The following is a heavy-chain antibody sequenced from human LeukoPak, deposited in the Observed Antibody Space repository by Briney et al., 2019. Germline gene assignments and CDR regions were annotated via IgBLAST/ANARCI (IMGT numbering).Heavy chain of an antibody. CDR1: GYSFTSYW. D-gene: IGHD3-10*01. Sequence: GESLRISCKGSGYSFTSYWIRWGRQRPGKGGGWMGRIDPSDSYTNYSPSFQGHVTISADKSISTAYLQWSSLKASDTAMYYCARLGGSGSFPYWGQGTLVTVSS. CDR3: ARLGGSGSFPY. V-gene: IGHV5-10-1*01. CDR2: IDPSDSYT. J-gene: IGHJ4*02.